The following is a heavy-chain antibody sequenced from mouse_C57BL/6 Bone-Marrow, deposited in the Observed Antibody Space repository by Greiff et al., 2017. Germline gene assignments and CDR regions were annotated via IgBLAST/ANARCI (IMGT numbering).Heavy chain of an antibody. J-gene: IGHJ4*01. Sequence: QVQLQQPGAELVKPGASVKMSCKASGYTFTSYWITWVKQRPGQGLEWIGDIYPGSGSTNYNEKFKSKATLTVDTSSSPAYRQLSILTSEDSAVYYGASEDYGSSYVNYYAMDYWGQGTSDTVSS. CDR1: GYTFTSYW. CDR2: IYPGSGST. V-gene: IGHV1-55*01. CDR3: ASEDYGSSYVNYYAMDY. D-gene: IGHD1-1*01.